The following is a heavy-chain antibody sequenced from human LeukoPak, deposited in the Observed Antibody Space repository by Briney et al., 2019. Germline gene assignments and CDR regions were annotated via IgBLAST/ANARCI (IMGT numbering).Heavy chain of an antibody. D-gene: IGHD5-24*01. CDR3: ARVGDHFHWNLDL. V-gene: IGHV3-53*01. Sequence: GGSLRLSCAASGFTVGTKYMNWVRQAPGKGLEWVSIIYSGGTTYYADSVKGRFTISRDTSKNTLSLQMNSLRAEDTAVYFCARVGDHFHWNLDLWGRGTLVTVSS. J-gene: IGHJ2*01. CDR2: IYSGGTT. CDR1: GFTVGTKY.